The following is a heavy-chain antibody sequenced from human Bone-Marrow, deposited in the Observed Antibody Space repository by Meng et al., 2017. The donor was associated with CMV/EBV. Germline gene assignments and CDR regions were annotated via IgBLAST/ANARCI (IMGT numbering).Heavy chain of an antibody. Sequence: GESLKISCAASGFTFSSYGMHWVRQAPGKGLEWVAFIRYDGSNKYYADSVKGRFTLYRDNSKNTLYLQMNSLRAEDTAGYYCANLETDDWGQGTLVTVSS. D-gene: IGHD1-1*01. V-gene: IGHV3-30*02. J-gene: IGHJ4*02. CDR1: GFTFSSYG. CDR3: ANLETDD. CDR2: IRYDGSNK.